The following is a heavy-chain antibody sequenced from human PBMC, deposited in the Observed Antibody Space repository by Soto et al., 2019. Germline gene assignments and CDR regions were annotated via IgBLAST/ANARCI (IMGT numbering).Heavy chain of an antibody. V-gene: IGHV4-34*01. J-gene: IGHJ6*02. D-gene: IGHD5-12*01. Sequence: SETLSLTCAVYGGSFSGYYWSWIRQPPGKGLEWIGEINHSGSTNYNPSLKSRVTISVDTSKKQFSLKLSSVTAADTAVYYCAIPIVATTADYYGMDVWGQGTTVTVSS. CDR2: INHSGST. CDR1: GGSFSGYY. CDR3: AIPIVATTADYYGMDV.